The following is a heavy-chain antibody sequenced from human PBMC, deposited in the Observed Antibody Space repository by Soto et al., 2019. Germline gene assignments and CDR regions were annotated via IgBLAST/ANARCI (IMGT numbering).Heavy chain of an antibody. CDR3: ARDLVQSVVVMLGYGMDV. Sequence: ASVKVSCKASGYTFTSYAMHWVRQAPGQRLEWMGWINAGNGNTKYSQKFQGRVTITRDTSASTAYMELSSLRSEDTAVYYCARDLVQSVVVMLGYGMDVWGQGTTVTVSS. CDR2: INAGNGNT. J-gene: IGHJ6*02. V-gene: IGHV1-3*01. D-gene: IGHD2-2*01. CDR1: GYTFTSYA.